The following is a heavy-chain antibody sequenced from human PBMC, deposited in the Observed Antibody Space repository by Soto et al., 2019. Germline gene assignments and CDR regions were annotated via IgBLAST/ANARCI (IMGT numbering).Heavy chain of an antibody. J-gene: IGHJ6*02. D-gene: IGHD3-3*01. Sequence: ARYLRLSCAASGFTFSSYGMHWVRQAPGKGLEWVAVIWYDGSNKYYADSVKGRFTISRDNSKNTLYLQMNRLRAEDTAAYYCAREVDYDFWSGLYYYYGMAVWVQGATVTVSS. CDR1: GFTFSSYG. V-gene: IGHV3-33*01. CDR2: IWYDGSNK. CDR3: AREVDYDFWSGLYYYYGMAV.